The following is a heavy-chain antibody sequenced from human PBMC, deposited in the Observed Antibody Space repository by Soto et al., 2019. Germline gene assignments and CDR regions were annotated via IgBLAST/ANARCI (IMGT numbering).Heavy chain of an antibody. CDR1: GGSISSGGYY. V-gene: IGHV4-31*03. J-gene: IGHJ4*02. D-gene: IGHD3-16*01. CDR3: ARGVPH. CDR2: IYYSGRT. Sequence: QVQLQESGPGLVKPSQTLSLTCTVSGGSISSGGYYWSWIRQHPGKGLEWIGSIYYSGRTYYNPSLKGRVTISIDTLKKQFPPKPSSATPAATAGIYRARGVPHWGQGTLVTVSS.